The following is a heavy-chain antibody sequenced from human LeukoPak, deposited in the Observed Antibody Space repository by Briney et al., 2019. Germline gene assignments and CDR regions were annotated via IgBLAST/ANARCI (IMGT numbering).Heavy chain of an antibody. CDR1: GYTFTGYY. V-gene: IGHV1-2*02. CDR3: ASSIAARRYYFDY. Sequence: GASVKVSCKASGYTFTGYYMHWVRQAPGQGLEWMGWINPNSGGTNYALKFQGRVTMTRDTSISTAYMELSRLRSDDTAVYYCASSIAARRYYFDYWGQGTLVTVSS. D-gene: IGHD6-6*01. CDR2: INPNSGGT. J-gene: IGHJ4*02.